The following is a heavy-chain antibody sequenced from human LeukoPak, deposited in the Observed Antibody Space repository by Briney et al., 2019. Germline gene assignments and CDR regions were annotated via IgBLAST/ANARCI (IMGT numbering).Heavy chain of an antibody. J-gene: IGHJ4*02. V-gene: IGHV4-4*07. Sequence: SETLSLTCTVSGGSISSYYWSWIRQPAGKGLEWIGRIYTSGSTNYNPSLKSRVTISVDTSKNQFSLKLSSVTAADTAVYYCARTYDILTGYYYFDYWGQGTLVTVSS. CDR1: GGSISSYY. CDR3: ARTYDILTGYYYFDY. D-gene: IGHD3-9*01. CDR2: IYTSGST.